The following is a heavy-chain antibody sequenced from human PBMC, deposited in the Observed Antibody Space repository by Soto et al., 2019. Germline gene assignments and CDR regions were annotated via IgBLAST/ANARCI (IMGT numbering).Heavy chain of an antibody. J-gene: IGHJ6*02. Sequence: GASVKVSCKASGYTFTTYDINWVRQAPGQGLEWLGWMDPNSGSTGYAQNFQGRITMTRNISRNTAHMELSSLRSEDTAVYYCARERKFDFWRKGLDVWGQGTTVTVS. CDR3: ARERKFDFWRKGLDV. CDR2: MDPNSGST. CDR1: GYTFTTYD. D-gene: IGHD3-3*01. V-gene: IGHV1-8*01.